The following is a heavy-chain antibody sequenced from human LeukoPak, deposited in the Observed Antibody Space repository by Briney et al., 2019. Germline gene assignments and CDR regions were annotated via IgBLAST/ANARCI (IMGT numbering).Heavy chain of an antibody. CDR2: INSDGSST. V-gene: IGHV3-74*01. J-gene: IGHJ3*02. CDR3: SSGNSQAFDI. Sequence: GGSLRLSCAASGFTFSSYWMHWVRQAPGKGLVWVSRINSDGSSTSYADSVKGRFTISRDNAKNTLYLQMNNLRAEDTAVYYCSSGNSQAFDIWGQGTMVTVSS. D-gene: IGHD4-23*01. CDR1: GFTFSSYW.